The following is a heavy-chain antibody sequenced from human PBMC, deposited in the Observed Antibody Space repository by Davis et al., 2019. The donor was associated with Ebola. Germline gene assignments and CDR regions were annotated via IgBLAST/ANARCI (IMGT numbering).Heavy chain of an antibody. J-gene: IGHJ3*02. V-gene: IGHV3-53*01. CDR1: GFTVSSTY. CDR2: VYSGDSA. Sequence: GESLKISCAASGFTVSSTYMTWARQAPGRGLEWVSVVYSGDSAYYADSVKGRFIISRDNSKNTLYLQMNSLRAEDTAVYYCARGGLAEDYGDYQNAFDIWGQGTMVSVSS. CDR3: ARGGLAEDYGDYQNAFDI. D-gene: IGHD4-17*01.